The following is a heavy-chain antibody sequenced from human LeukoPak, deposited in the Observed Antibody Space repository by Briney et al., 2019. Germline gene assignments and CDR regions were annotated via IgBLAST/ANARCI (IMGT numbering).Heavy chain of an antibody. Sequence: ASVKVSCKASGYTFNKYYMHWVRQAPGQGLEWMGVINHSGGATTYAQKFQGRVTMTRDTSTSTVYMDLSSLRSEDTAVYYCARDSGGTSNWNYYYYMDVWGKGTTVTISS. D-gene: IGHD1-1*01. CDR3: ARDSGGTSNWNYYYYMDV. V-gene: IGHV1-46*02. J-gene: IGHJ6*03. CDR1: GYTFNKYY. CDR2: INHSGGAT.